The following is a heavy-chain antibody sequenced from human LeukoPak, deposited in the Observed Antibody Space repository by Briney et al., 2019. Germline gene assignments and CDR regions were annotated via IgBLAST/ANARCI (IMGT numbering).Heavy chain of an antibody. D-gene: IGHD2-15*01. Sequence: GGSLRLSCAASGFTVSSNYMSWVRQAPGKGLEWVSVIYSGGSTYYADSVKGRFTISRDNSKNTLYLQMNSLRAEDTAVYYCARDPLGYCSSGSCGGWGQGTLVTVSS. V-gene: IGHV3-53*01. CDR1: GFTVSSNY. CDR2: IYSGGST. CDR3: ARDPLGYCSSGSCGG. J-gene: IGHJ4*02.